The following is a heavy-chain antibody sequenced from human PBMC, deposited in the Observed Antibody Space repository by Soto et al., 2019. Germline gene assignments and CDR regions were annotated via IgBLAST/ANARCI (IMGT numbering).Heavy chain of an antibody. J-gene: IGHJ6*02. V-gene: IGHV4-31*03. CDR2: IYYSGST. CDR3: ARERIAVAGPYYYGMDV. Sequence: SETLSLTCTVSGGSISSGGYYWSWIRQHPGKGLEWIGYIYYSGSTYYNPSLKSRVTISVDTSKNQFSLKLSSVTAADTAVYYCARERIAVAGPYYYGMDVWGQGTTVTVSS. CDR1: GGSISSGGYY. D-gene: IGHD6-19*01.